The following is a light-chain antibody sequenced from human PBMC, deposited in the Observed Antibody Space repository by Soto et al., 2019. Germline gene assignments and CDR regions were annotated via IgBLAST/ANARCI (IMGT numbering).Light chain of an antibody. Sequence: VMTQSPATLSVSPGERATLSCRASQSVNSYLAWYQQKPGQAPRLLIFGASTRATGIPARFSGGGSGTEFTLTISSLQSEDFAVYYCQQYNKWPRTFGQGTKVDIK. J-gene: IGKJ1*01. CDR3: QQYNKWPRT. CDR1: QSVNSY. CDR2: GAS. V-gene: IGKV3-15*01.